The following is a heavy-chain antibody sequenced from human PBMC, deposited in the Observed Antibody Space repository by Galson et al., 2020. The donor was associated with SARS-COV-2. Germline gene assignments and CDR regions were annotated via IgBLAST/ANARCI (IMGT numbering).Heavy chain of an antibody. V-gene: IGHV2-70*11. CDR3: ARIDSSGCRGNY. J-gene: IGHJ4*02. CDR2: IDWDDDE. D-gene: IGHD6-19*01. CDR1: GFSLTTSGMC. Sequence: ESGPTLAKPTQTLPLTCTFSGFSLTTSGMCVGWIRQPPGKALEWLARIDWDDDEYYSASLKTRLTISKDTSKNQVVLTMTNMDPVDTATYYGARIDSSGCRGNYWGQGTLVTVSS.